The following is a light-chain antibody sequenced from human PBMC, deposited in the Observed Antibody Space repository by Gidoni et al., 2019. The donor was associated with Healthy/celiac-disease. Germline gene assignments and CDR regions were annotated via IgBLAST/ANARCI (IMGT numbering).Light chain of an antibody. V-gene: IGKV3-15*01. CDR2: GAS. CDR1: QSVSGN. CDR3: QQYNNWPRT. Sequence: EIVMMQSPATLSVSPGERATLSCRASQSVSGNLAWYQQKLGQDPRLLIYGASARAVGIPARFSSSGSGTDFTLTISSLQSEDFAVYYCQQYNNWPRTFGQGTQVEIK. J-gene: IGKJ1*01.